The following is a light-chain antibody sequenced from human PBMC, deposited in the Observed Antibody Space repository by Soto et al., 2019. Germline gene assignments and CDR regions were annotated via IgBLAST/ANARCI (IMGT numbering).Light chain of an antibody. CDR3: HQDYNSTPT. V-gene: IGKV1-33*01. CDR1: QDIASW. J-gene: IGKJ5*01. Sequence: DRQITMSRTSMSASVGDRVTITCRASQDIASWLAWYQVKPGKAPKLLIYDATNLETGVPSRFSGSGSRTDFSFTISSREPEDFAIYYCHQDYNSTPTFGPGTRMEN. CDR2: DAT.